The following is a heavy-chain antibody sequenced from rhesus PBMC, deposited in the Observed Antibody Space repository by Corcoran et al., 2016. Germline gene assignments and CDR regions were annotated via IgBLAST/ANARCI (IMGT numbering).Heavy chain of an antibody. V-gene: IGHV4-106*01. CDR3: ARGRIQSHFGY. J-gene: IGHJ4*01. CDR2: IYGSGGGT. CDR1: GGSIRDNEY. D-gene: IGHD4-23*01. Sequence: QVQLQESGPGLVKPSETLSLTCAVSGGSIRDNEYRTWLPHPPGKGLEWIGHIYGSGGGTNYNPSLKNRVTISIDTSKNQFSLKLSSVTAADTAVYYCARGRIQSHFGYWGQGVLVTVSS.